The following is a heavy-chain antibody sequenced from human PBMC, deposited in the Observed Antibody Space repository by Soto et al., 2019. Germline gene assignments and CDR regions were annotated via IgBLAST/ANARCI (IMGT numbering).Heavy chain of an antibody. CDR2: IYSGGST. CDR3: ARESIVGATNTFDY. Sequence: EVQLVESGGGLVKPGESLRLSCAASGFTVSSNYMSWVRQAQGKGLEWVSIIYSGGSTYYADSVKGRFTISRDNSKNTLYLQMNSLRAEDTAVYYCARESIVGATNTFDYWGQGTLVTVSS. CDR1: GFTVSSNY. J-gene: IGHJ4*02. V-gene: IGHV3-66*01. D-gene: IGHD1-26*01.